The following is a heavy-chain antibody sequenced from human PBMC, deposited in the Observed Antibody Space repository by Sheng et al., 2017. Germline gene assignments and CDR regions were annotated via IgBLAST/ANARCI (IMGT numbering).Heavy chain of an antibody. CDR2: INPDASTT. V-gene: IGHV3-74*01. J-gene: IGHJ4*02. CDR1: GFTLSSYW. D-gene: IGHD3-22*01. Sequence: EVQLVESGGGLVQPGESLRLSCVASGFTLSSYWMHWVRQAPGKGLVWVSRINPDASTTNYADSVKGRFTISRDNAKNTLYLQMNSLRAEDTAVYYCATVDYYDDYWGQGTLVTVSS. CDR3: ATVDYYDDY.